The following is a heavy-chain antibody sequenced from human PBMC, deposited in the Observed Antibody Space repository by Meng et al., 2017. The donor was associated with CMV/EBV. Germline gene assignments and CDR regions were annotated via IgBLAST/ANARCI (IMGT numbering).Heavy chain of an antibody. CDR1: GFTFSSYW. CDR2: IKQDGSEK. J-gene: IGHJ3*02. D-gene: IGHD3-3*01. V-gene: IGHV3-7*01. CDR3: ARALRFLESYDAFDI. Sequence: GESLKISCAASGFTFSSYWMSWVRQAPGKGLEWVANIKQDGSEKYYVDSVKGRFTISRDNAKNSLYLQINSLRAEDTAVYYCARALRFLESYDAFDIWGQGTMVTVSS.